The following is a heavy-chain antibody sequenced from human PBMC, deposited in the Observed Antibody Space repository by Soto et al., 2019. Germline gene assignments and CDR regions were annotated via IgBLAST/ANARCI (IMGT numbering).Heavy chain of an antibody. D-gene: IGHD1-26*01. CDR3: ARHPHPLKWWTGSYSLRFDY. Sequence: GESLKISCKGSGYSFTSYWIGWVRQMPGKGLEWMGIIYPGDSDTRYSPSFQGQVTISADKSINTAYLQWSRLKASDTAMFYCARHPHPLKWWTGSYSLRFDYWGQGTLVTVSS. CDR2: IYPGDSDT. CDR1: GYSFTSYW. J-gene: IGHJ4*02. V-gene: IGHV5-51*01.